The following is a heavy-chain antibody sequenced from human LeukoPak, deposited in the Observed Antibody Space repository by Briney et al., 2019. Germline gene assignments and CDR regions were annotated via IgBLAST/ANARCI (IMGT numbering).Heavy chain of an antibody. CDR1: GFTFSSYA. CDR2: ISGIGGGT. Sequence: PGGSLRLSCAASGFTFSSYAMSWVRQAPGKGLEWVSTISGIGGGTYYADSVKGRFTISRDNSKNTLSLQMNSLRAEDTAVYHCAKGLVGTEYFQHWGQGTLVTVSS. V-gene: IGHV3-23*01. J-gene: IGHJ1*01. D-gene: IGHD2-8*02. CDR3: AKGLVGTEYFQH.